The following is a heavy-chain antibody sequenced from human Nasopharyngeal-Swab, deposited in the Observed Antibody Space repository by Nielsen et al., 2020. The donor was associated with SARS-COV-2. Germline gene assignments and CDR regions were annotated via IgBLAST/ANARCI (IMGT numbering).Heavy chain of an antibody. CDR1: GGSISSYY. V-gene: IGHV4-59*01. CDR2: IYYSGST. D-gene: IGHD3-9*01. Sequence: SGTLSLTCTVSGGSISSYYWSWIRQPPGKGLEWIGYIYYSGSTNYNPSLKSRVTISVDTSKNQFSLKLSSVTAADTAVYYCARSLTGYYPYYYYYYMDVWGKGTTVTVSS. J-gene: IGHJ6*03. CDR3: ARSLTGYYPYYYYYYMDV.